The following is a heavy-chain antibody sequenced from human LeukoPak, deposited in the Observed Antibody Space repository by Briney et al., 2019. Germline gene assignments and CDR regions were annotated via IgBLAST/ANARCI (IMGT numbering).Heavy chain of an antibody. Sequence: PGGSLRLSCAASGFTFSSYAMSWVRQAPGKGLEWVSAISGSGGSTYYADSVKGGFTISRDNSKNTLYLQMNSRRAEDTAVYYCAKSPGDYYYYMDVWGKGTTVTVSS. CDR2: ISGSGGST. D-gene: IGHD3-10*01. CDR3: AKSPGDYYYYMDV. J-gene: IGHJ6*03. CDR1: GFTFSSYA. V-gene: IGHV3-23*01.